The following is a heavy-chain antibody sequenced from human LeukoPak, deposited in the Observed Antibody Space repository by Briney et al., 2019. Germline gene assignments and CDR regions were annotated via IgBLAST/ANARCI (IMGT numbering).Heavy chain of an antibody. J-gene: IGHJ6*02. D-gene: IGHD2-15*01. CDR3: VLLGYCSGGSCYSHYYYGMDV. Sequence: GGSLRLSCAASGFTFSIHSMNWVRQAPGKGLEWVSYISTSGSTIYYADSVKGRFTISRDNAKNSLYLQMNSLRDEDTAVYYCVLLGYCSGGSCYSHYYYGMDVWGQGTTVTVSS. CDR2: ISTSGSTI. CDR1: GFTFSIHS. V-gene: IGHV3-48*02.